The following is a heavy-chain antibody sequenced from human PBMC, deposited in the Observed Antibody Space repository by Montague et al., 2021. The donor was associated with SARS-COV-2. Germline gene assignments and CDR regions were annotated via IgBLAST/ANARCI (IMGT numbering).Heavy chain of an antibody. J-gene: IGHJ3*02. Sequence: SETLSLTCTVFGGPVTSGDYYWTWIRQPPGKGLEWIGYICNTGRTNYNPSLKSRVTISMDTSKNQFSLKVDSVSAADTAVYYCATEMPAYDVFDIWGQGTMVTVSS. CDR3: ATEMPAYDVFDI. D-gene: IGHD2-2*01. CDR2: ICNTGRT. V-gene: IGHV4-61*08. CDR1: GGPVTSGDYY.